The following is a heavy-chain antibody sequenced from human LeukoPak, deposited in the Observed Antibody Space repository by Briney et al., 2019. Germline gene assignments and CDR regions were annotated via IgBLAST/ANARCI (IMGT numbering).Heavy chain of an antibody. Sequence: GSLRLSCAASGFTFSSYAMSWVRQAPGKGLEWVPAISGSGGSTYYADSVKGRFTISRDNSKNPLYLQMNSLRAEDTAVYYCAKAGGYYDSSGYSQPYSLDYWGQGTLVTVSS. D-gene: IGHD3-22*01. CDR1: GFTFSSYA. CDR3: AKAGGYYDSSGYSQPYSLDY. CDR2: ISGSGGST. V-gene: IGHV3-23*01. J-gene: IGHJ4*02.